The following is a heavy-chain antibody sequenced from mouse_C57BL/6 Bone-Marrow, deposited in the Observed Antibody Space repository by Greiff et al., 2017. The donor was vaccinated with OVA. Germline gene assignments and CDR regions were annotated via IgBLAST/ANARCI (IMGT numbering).Heavy chain of an antibody. V-gene: IGHV1-81*01. CDR2: IYPRSGNT. J-gene: IGHJ4*01. CDR3: ARERVLLHDCYAMDY. Sequence: VKLMESGAELARPGASVTLSCKASGYTFTSYGISWVKQRTGQGLEWIGEIYPRSGNTYYNEKFKGKATLTADKSSSTAYMELRSLTSEDSAVYFCARERVLLHDCYAMDYWGQGTSVTVSS. CDR1: GYTFTSYG. D-gene: IGHD1-1*01.